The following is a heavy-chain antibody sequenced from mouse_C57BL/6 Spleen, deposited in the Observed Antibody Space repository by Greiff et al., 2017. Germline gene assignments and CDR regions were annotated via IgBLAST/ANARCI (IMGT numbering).Heavy chain of an antibody. D-gene: IGHD3-2*02. J-gene: IGHJ3*01. CDR2: INPSTGGT. CDR3: AKGAQAEACFAY. Sequence: VQLQQSGPELVKPGASVKISCKASGYSFTGYYMNWVKQSPEKSLEWIGEINPSTGGTTYNQKFTAKATLTVDKSYSKAYMQLKSLTSEASAVYYCAKGAQAEACFAYWGQGTLVTVSA. V-gene: IGHV1-42*01. CDR1: GYSFTGYY.